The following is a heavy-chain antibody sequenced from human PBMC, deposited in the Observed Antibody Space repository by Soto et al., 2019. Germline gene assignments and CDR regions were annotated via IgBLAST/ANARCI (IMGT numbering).Heavy chain of an antibody. J-gene: IGHJ6*02. CDR2: FNPSGGST. Sequence: ASVKVSCKASGYTFTTYYIHWVRQAPGQGLEWMGIFNPSGGSTSFAQKFQGRISMTRDSSTSTVYMELSSLRSDDTAVYYCARDSSMTLFGVVGFDYYKFYSLAVWGQGTTVTVSS. V-gene: IGHV1-46*01. CDR3: ARDSSMTLFGVVGFDYYKFYSLAV. CDR1: GYTFTTYY. D-gene: IGHD3-3*01.